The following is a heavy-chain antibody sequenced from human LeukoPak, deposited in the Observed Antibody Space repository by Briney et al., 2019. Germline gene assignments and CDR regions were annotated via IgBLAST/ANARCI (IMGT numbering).Heavy chain of an antibody. CDR3: ARDSFAVVVAASNFDY. CDR1: GFTFSSYA. J-gene: IGHJ4*02. V-gene: IGHV3-30-3*01. D-gene: IGHD2-15*01. CDR2: ISYDGSNK. Sequence: GRSLRLSCAASGFTFSSYAMHWVRQAPGKGLERVAVISYDGSNKYYADSVKGRFTISRDNSKNTLYLQMNSLRAEDTAVYYCARDSFAVVVAASNFDYWGQGTLVTVSS.